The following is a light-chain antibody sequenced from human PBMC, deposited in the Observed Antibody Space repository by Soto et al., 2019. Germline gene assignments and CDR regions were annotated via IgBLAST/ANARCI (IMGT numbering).Light chain of an antibody. CDR2: GTS. CDR3: QQFDDSVT. CDR1: HSVSRTY. Sequence: IVSTQSPGSLSLSPGRRATLSCRASHSVSRTYLAWYQQKPGQAPSLLIYGTSDRATGPPDRFSGSGSGTDFTLTISRLEPEDSAVYYCQQFDDSVTFGQGTRLDIK. J-gene: IGKJ5*01. V-gene: IGKV3-20*01.